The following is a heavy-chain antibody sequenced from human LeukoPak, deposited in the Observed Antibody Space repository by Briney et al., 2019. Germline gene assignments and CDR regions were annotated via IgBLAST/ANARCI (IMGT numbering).Heavy chain of an antibody. CDR1: GGSISSYY. Sequence: SETLSLTCTVSGGSISSYYWSWIRQPPGKGLEWIGYIYYSGSTNYNPSLKSRVTISVDTSKNQFSLKLSSVTAADTAVYYCARQKNKALRYFDAWGQGTLVTVSS. D-gene: IGHD3-9*01. CDR2: IYYSGST. J-gene: IGHJ4*02. CDR3: ARQKNKALRYFDA. V-gene: IGHV4-59*08.